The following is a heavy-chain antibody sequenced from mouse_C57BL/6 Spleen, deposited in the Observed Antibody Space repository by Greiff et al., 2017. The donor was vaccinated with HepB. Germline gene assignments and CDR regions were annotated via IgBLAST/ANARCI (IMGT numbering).Heavy chain of an antibody. V-gene: IGHV1-81*01. CDR3: ARGGAMGFYPPDY. D-gene: IGHD1-1*02. CDR2: IYPRSGNT. CDR1: GYTFTSYG. J-gene: IGHJ2*01. Sequence: QVQLQQSGAELARPGASVKLSCKASGYTFTSYGISWVKQRTGQGLEWIGEIYPRSGNTYYNEKFKGKATLTADKSSSTAYMALRSLTSEDSAVYFCARGGAMGFYPPDYWGQGTTLTVSS.